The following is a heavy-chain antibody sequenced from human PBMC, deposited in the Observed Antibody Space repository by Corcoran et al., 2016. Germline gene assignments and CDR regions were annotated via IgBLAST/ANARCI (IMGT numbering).Heavy chain of an antibody. J-gene: IGHJ6*02. CDR2: IIPIFGTA. D-gene: IGHD3-10*01. CDR3: ARARVTMVRGVRRREYYYGMDV. CDR1: GGTFSSYA. Sequence: QVQLVQSGAEVKKPGSSVKVSCKASGGTFSSYAISWVRQAPGQGLEWMGGIIPIFGTANYAQKFQGRVTITADESTSTAYMELSSLRSEDTAVYYCARARVTMVRGVRRREYYYGMDVWGQGTTVTVSS. V-gene: IGHV1-69*01.